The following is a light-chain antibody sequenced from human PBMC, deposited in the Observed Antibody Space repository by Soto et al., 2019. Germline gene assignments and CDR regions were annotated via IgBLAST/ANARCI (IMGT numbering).Light chain of an antibody. CDR3: QQYDNWPLT. Sequence: EVVFTQSPFSLSLSPRERATLSCRASQSVSSYLAWYQQKPGQAPRLLIYDASNRATGIPDRFSGSGSGTDFTLTISSLQSEDFGVYFCQQYDNWPLTFGGGTKVDI. CDR1: QSVSSY. J-gene: IGKJ4*01. CDR2: DAS. V-gene: IGKV3-11*01.